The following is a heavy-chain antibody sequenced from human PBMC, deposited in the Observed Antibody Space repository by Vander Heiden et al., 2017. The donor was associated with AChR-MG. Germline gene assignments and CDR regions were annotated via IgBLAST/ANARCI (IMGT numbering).Heavy chain of an antibody. V-gene: IGHV1-69*06. J-gene: IGHJ6*03. Sequence: QVQLVQSGAEVKKPGSSVKVSCKASGGTFSSYAISWVRQAPGQGLEWMGGIIPIFGTANYAQKFQGRVTITADKSTSTAYMELSSLRSEDTAVYYCARGIIVVVPAATRSYYYYYMDVWGKGTTVTVSS. CDR2: IIPIFGTA. D-gene: IGHD2-2*01. CDR1: GGTFSSYA. CDR3: ARGIIVVVPAATRSYYYYYMDV.